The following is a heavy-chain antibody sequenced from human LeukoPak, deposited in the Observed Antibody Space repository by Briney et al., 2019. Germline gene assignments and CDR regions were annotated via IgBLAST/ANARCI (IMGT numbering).Heavy chain of an antibody. CDR1: GFTFSSYG. Sequence: PGGSLRLSCAASGFTFSSYGMHWVRQAPGKGLEWVAIIWYDGSNKYYADSVKGRFTISRDNSKNTLYLQMNSLRAEDTAVYYCARDSAYYGVLPGYWGQGTLVTVSS. CDR3: ARDSAYYGVLPGY. V-gene: IGHV3-33*01. CDR2: IWYDGSNK. J-gene: IGHJ4*02. D-gene: IGHD4-17*01.